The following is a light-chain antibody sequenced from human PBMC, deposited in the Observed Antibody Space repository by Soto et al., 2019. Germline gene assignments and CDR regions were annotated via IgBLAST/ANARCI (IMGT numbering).Light chain of an antibody. CDR1: QSVNTN. J-gene: IGKJ1*01. CDR3: QQYNSWTWT. CDR2: GAS. Sequence: EIVMTQSPATLSVSAGQRVTLSCRASQSVNTNLAWYQHRPGQAPRLLIYGASTGATGIPARFSGTGSGTEFTLTISSLQSEDFAVYYCQQYNSWTWTFGQGTKVDIK. V-gene: IGKV3D-15*01.